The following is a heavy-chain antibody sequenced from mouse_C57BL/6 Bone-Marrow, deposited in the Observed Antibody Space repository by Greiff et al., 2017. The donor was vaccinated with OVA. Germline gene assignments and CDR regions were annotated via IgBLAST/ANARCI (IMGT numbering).Heavy chain of an antibody. CDR2: IWSGGST. J-gene: IGHJ1*03. D-gene: IGHD2-2*01. CDR3: ARKGDGYGYWYFDV. Sequence: QVQLQQSGPGLVQPSQSLSITCTVSGFSLTSYGVHWVRQSPGKGLEWLGVIWSGGSTDYNAAFISRLSISKDNSKSQVFFKMNSLQADDTAIYYCARKGDGYGYWYFDVWGTGTTVTVSS. V-gene: IGHV2-2*01. CDR1: GFSLTSYG.